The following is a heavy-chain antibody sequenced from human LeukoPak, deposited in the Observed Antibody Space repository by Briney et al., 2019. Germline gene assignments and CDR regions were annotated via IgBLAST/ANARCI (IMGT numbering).Heavy chain of an antibody. CDR2: MQYDGSIK. D-gene: IGHD6-13*01. V-gene: IGHV3-30*02. CDR3: ARDSIRQQLYYFDY. J-gene: IGHJ4*02. Sequence: PGGSLRLSCATSGFTFGSYDMHWVRQAPGKGLEWVAFMQYDGSIKYYADSVKGRFTTSRDNSKNTLYLQMDSLRADDTAVYFCARDSIRQQLYYFDYWGRGTLVTVSS. CDR1: GFTFGSYD.